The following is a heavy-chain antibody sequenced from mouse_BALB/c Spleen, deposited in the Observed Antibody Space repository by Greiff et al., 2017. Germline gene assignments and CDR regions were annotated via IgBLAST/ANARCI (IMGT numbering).Heavy chain of an antibody. CDR3: ALYGNYETSFDY. J-gene: IGHJ2*01. D-gene: IGHD2-1*01. V-gene: IGHV14-3*02. Sequence: EVQRVESGAELVKPGASVKLSCTASGFNIKDTYMHWVKQRPEQGLEWIGRIDPANGNTKYDPKFQGKATITADTSSNTAYLQLSSLTSEDTAVYYCALYGNYETSFDYWGQGTTLTVSS. CDR2: IDPANGNT. CDR1: GFNIKDTY.